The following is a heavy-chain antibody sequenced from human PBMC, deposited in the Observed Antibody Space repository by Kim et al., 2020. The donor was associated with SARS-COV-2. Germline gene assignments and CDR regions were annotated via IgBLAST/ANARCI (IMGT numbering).Heavy chain of an antibody. CDR3: AVDYGVNSRGFDY. CDR2: INPNSGDT. Sequence: ASVKVSCKASGYTFTGYYMHWVRQAPGQGPEWMGRINPNSGDTNYAQKFQGRVTLTRDTSISTAYMELSRLRSDDTAVFYCAVDYGVNSRGFDYWGQGTLVTVSS. V-gene: IGHV1-2*06. J-gene: IGHJ4*02. D-gene: IGHD4-17*01. CDR1: GYTFTGYY.